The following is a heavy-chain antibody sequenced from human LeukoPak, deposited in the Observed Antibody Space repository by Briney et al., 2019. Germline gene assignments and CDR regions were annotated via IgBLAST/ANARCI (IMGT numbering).Heavy chain of an antibody. Sequence: PSETLSLTCTVSGGSIRTYYWSWIRQPPGKGLEWIGYIYYSGSTYYNPSLESRVTISVDTSKNQFSLKLSSVTAADTAVYYCATSGWYLLPGVYWGQGTLVTVSS. J-gene: IGHJ4*02. CDR3: ATSGWYLLPGVY. CDR2: IYYSGST. D-gene: IGHD6-19*01. V-gene: IGHV4-59*04. CDR1: GGSIRTYY.